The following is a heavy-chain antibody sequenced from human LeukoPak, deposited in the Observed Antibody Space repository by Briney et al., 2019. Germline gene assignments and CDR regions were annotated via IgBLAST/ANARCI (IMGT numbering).Heavy chain of an antibody. CDR3: ARDTYYYDSSGPGSDAFDI. CDR1: GGSISSGSYY. Sequence: SETLSLTCTVSGGSISSGSYYWSWIRQPAGKGLEWIGRIYTSGSTNYNPSLKSRVTISVDTSKNQFSLKLSSVTAADTAVYYCARDTYYYDSSGPGSDAFDIWGQGTMVTVSS. J-gene: IGHJ3*02. D-gene: IGHD3-22*01. CDR2: IYTSGST. V-gene: IGHV4-61*02.